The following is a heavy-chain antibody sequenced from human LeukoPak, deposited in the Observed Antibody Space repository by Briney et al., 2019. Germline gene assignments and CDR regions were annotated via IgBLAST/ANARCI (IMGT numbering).Heavy chain of an antibody. Sequence: ASVKVSCKASGYSFTSYGISWVRQAPGPGLEWMGWISAYNGNTNSAQKHQGRVTMTTDTSTSTAYMELRSLRSDDTAVYYCARDTPMARYYFDYWGQGNLVTVSS. V-gene: IGHV1-18*04. CDR2: ISAYNGNT. CDR1: GYSFTSYG. D-gene: IGHD5-18*01. J-gene: IGHJ4*02. CDR3: ARDTPMARYYFDY.